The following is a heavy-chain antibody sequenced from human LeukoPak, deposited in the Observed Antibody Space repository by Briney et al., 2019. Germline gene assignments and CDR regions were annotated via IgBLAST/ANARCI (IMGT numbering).Heavy chain of an antibody. J-gene: IGHJ3*02. CDR3: AKDNSGSYRGAFDI. CDR2: ISWNSGSI. D-gene: IGHD1-26*01. V-gene: IGHV3-9*01. CDR1: GFTFDDYA. Sequence: GGSLRLSCAASGFTFDDYAMHWVRQAQGKGLEWVSGISWNSGSIGYADSVKGRFTISRDNAKNSLYLQMNSLRAEDTALYYCAKDNSGSYRGAFDIWGQGTMVTVSS.